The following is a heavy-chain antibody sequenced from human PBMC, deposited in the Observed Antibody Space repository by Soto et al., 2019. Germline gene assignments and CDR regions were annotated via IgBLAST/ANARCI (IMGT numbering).Heavy chain of an antibody. CDR2: IDPSDSYT. J-gene: IGHJ6*02. CDR1: GYSFTNYW. D-gene: IGHD4-17*01. CDR3: ARVSTVTPYYYYSMDV. V-gene: IGHV5-10-1*01. Sequence: GESLKISCKGSGYSFTNYWINWVRQMPGKGLEWMGRIDPSDSYTNYSPSFQGRVTISVDKSISTAYLQWSSLKASDTAMYYCARVSTVTPYYYYSMDVWGQGTTVTVSS.